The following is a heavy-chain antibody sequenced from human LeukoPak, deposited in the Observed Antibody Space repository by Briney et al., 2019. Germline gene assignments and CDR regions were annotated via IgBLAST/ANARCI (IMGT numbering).Heavy chain of an antibody. CDR2: INPNSGGT. CDR1: GYTFTGYY. Sequence: ASVKVSCKASGYTFTGYYMHWVRQAPGQGLEWMGWINPNSGGTNYAQKFQGRVTMTRDTSISTAYMELSRLRFDDTAVYYCARRIIVGNWFDPWGQGTLVTVSS. J-gene: IGHJ5*02. V-gene: IGHV1-2*02. CDR3: ARRIIVGNWFDP. D-gene: IGHD2-15*01.